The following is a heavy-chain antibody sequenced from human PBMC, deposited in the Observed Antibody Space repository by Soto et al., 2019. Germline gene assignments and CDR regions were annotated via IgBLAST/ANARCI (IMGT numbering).Heavy chain of an antibody. CDR3: TAMAGIDY. CDR1: GXTFSGSG. J-gene: IGHJ4*02. Sequence: GSLRLSCAASGXTFSGSGIHWVRQASGKGLEWVGRIRTKTHNYATAYAASVKGRFTIYRDDSKNMAYLQMNSLKTEDTAVYYCTAMAGIDYWGQGTLGTVS. D-gene: IGHD6-19*01. CDR2: IRTKTHNYAT. V-gene: IGHV3-73*01.